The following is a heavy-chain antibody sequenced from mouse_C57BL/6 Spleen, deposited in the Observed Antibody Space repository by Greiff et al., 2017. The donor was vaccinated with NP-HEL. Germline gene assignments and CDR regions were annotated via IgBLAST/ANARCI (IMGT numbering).Heavy chain of an antibody. CDR1: GYTFTSYW. Sequence: QVQLQQPGAELVKPGASVKLSCKASGYTFTSYWMHWVKQRPGRGLEWIGRIDPNSGGTKYNEKFKSKATLTVDKPSSTAYMQLSSLTSEDSAVYYCARSTTVVPPYWYFEVWGTGTTVTVSS. CDR3: ARSTTVVPPYWYFEV. D-gene: IGHD1-1*01. V-gene: IGHV1-72*01. CDR2: IDPNSGGT. J-gene: IGHJ1*03.